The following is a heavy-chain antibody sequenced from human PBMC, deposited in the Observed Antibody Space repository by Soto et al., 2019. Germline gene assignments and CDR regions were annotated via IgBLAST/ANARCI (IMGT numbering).Heavy chain of an antibody. CDR1: ADTFSSYW. D-gene: IGHD2-21*02. CDR3: ARIRKNCGGDCYVLEY. V-gene: IGHV5-51*01. Sequence: PGESLKISCQGSADTFSSYWIGWVRQMPGKGLEWLGIMFLGGSDTRYSPSFQGRVNISADKSITTAYLQWNSLKASDTAMYYCARIRKNCGGDCYVLEYWGQGSLVTVSS. CDR2: MFLGGSDT. J-gene: IGHJ4*02.